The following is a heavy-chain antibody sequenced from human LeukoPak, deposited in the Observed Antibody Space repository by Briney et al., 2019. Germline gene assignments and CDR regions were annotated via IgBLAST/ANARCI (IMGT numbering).Heavy chain of an antibody. Sequence: SVKVSCKASGGTFNNYAISWVRQAPGQGLDCMGRIVPILGIANYAQEFQGRLIITADKATSSAYMELSSLRSEDTAVYYCARDQGDNSYGYYAIWYAFDVWGQGTMVTVSS. J-gene: IGHJ3*01. D-gene: IGHD5-18*01. CDR3: ARDQGDNSYGYYAIWYAFDV. CDR1: GGTFNNYA. CDR2: IVPILGIA. V-gene: IGHV1-69*04.